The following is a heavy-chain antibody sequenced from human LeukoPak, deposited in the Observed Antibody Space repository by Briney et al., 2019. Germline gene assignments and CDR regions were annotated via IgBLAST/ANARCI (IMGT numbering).Heavy chain of an antibody. CDR3: ARQVIAAAGNDY. CDR2: IYYSGST. Sequence: SENLSLTCTVSGGSISSSSYYWGWIRQPPGKGLEWIGSIYYSGSTYYNPSLKSRVTISVDTSKNQFSLKLSSVTAADTAVYYCARQVIAAAGNDYWGQGTLVTVSS. V-gene: IGHV4-39*01. J-gene: IGHJ4*02. D-gene: IGHD6-13*01. CDR1: GGSISSSSYY.